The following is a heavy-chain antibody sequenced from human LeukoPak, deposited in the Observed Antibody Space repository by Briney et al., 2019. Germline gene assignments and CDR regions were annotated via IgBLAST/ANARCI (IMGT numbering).Heavy chain of an antibody. CDR2: INPSGGST. V-gene: IGHV1-46*01. D-gene: IGHD2-2*01. CDR3: ARDRPRYCSSTSCTHNWFDP. J-gene: IGHJ5*02. CDR1: GYTFTSYY. Sequence: ASVKVSCKASGYTFTSYYMHWVRQAPGQGLEWMGIINPSGGSTSYAQKFQGRVTMTRDTSTSTVYMELSSLRSEDTAVYYCARDRPRYCSSTSCTHNWFDPWGQGTLVTVSS.